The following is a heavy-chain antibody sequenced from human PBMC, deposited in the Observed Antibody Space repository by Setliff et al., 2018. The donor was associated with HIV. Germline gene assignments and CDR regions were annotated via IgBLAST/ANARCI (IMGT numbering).Heavy chain of an antibody. D-gene: IGHD3-10*01. V-gene: IGHV3-74*01. J-gene: IGHJ4*02. CDR2: INGDGSAT. Sequence: GGSLRLSCAASGFTFSSYWMHWVRQVPGKGLVWVSRINGDGSATNYADSVKGRFTLSRDTSKNTLSLQMNGLRAGDTAVYFCARAGRRHYYGSGSYAVFDYWGQGIVVTVSS. CDR3: ARAGRRHYYGSGSYAVFDY. CDR1: GFTFSSYW.